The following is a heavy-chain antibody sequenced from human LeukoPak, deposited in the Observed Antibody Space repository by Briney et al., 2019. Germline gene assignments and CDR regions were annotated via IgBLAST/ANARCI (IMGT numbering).Heavy chain of an antibody. CDR1: GYTFTGYY. CDR2: INPNSGGT. V-gene: IGHV1-2*02. Sequence: ASVKVSCKASGYTFTGYYMHWVRQAPGQGLEWMGWINPNSGGTNYAQKFQGRVTMTRDTSISTAYMELSRLRSDDTAVYYCARPKGRTYQHWSDPWGQGTLVTVSS. J-gene: IGHJ5*02. CDR3: ARPKGRTYQHWSDP. D-gene: IGHD2-2*01.